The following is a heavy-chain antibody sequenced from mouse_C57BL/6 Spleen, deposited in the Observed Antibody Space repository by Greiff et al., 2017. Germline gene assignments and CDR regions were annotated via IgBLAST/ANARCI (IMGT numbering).Heavy chain of an antibody. J-gene: IGHJ2*01. CDR3: ARDYYYYDY. V-gene: IGHV1-53*01. CDR1: GFTFNSYW. D-gene: IGHD1-1*01. CDR2: INPSNGGT. Sequence: QVQLQQPGAELVKPGASVKLSCTASGFTFNSYWMHWVKQRPGQGLEWIGKINPSNGGTNYNEKFKGKATMTVDKSSSTAYMQLSSLTSEDSAIYYCARDYYYYDYWGQGTTLTVSS.